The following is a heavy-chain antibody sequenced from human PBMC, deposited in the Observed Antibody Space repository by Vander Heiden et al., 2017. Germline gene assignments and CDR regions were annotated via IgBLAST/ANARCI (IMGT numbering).Heavy chain of an antibody. CDR2: IGGSGGST. Sequence: EVQLLESGGGLVQPGGSLRLSCAASGFTFSSYAMSWVRQAQGKGLEWVSGIGGSGGSTYYADSVKGRFTISRDNSKNTLHLQMNSLRAEDTAIYYCAKHFENFGDSLLRFDPWGQGTLVTVTS. J-gene: IGHJ5*02. D-gene: IGHD4-17*01. CDR1: GFTFSSYA. V-gene: IGHV3-23*01. CDR3: AKHFENFGDSLLRFDP.